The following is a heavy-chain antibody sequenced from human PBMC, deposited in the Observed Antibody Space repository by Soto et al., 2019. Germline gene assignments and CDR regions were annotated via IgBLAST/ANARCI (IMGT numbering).Heavy chain of an antibody. CDR1: GGSIRTLDYS. CDR2: VYENGNA. Sequence: TLSLTCSVSGGSIRTLDYSWNWIRQPPGKALESIGHVYENGNAYPEPSLKSRVTISIDVAKNQFPLKTTPTTAPDAVLHYCAARPHSYCGLDLWGQVTRVTVSS. D-gene: IGHD3-10*01. J-gene: IGHJ6*02. CDR3: AARPHSYCGLDL. V-gene: IGHV4-30-2*01.